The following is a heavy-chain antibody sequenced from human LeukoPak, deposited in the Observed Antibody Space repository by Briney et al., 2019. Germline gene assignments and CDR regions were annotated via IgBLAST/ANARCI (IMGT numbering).Heavy chain of an antibody. V-gene: IGHV3-21*01. CDR1: GFTFSSYS. CDR2: ISSSSSYI. J-gene: IGHJ4*02. Sequence: GGSLRLSCAASGFTFSSYSMNWVRQAPGKGLEWASSISSSSSYIYYADSVKGRFTISRDNSKNTLYLQMNSLRAEDTDVYYCARDQEGYHISMVDYWGQGTLVTVSS. D-gene: IGHD5-18*01. CDR3: ARDQEGYHISMVDY.